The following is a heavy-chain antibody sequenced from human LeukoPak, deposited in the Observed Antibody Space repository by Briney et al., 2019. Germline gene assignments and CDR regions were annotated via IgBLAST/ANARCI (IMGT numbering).Heavy chain of an antibody. J-gene: IGHJ4*02. CDR1: GFAFGTYA. D-gene: IGHD3-10*01. CDR3: ARDPYNTILYRLAH. V-gene: IGHV3-23*01. CDR2: ISANGQAT. Sequence: GGSLRLSCAGSGFAFGTYAMSWVRRAPGMGLEWVSSISANGQATYYAHSVEGRFTISIDNSKSTLYLQLNSLRPEDTATYHCARDPYNTILYRLAHWGQGTLVTVSS.